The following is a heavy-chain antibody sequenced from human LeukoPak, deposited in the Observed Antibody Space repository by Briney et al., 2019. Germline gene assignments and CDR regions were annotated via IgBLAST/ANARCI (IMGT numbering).Heavy chain of an antibody. CDR2: INHSGST. CDR3: ARGGYSSGGAPRLFDP. D-gene: IGHD6-19*01. Sequence: APETLSLTCTVSGGAISSYYWSWIRQPPGKGLEWIGEINHSGSTNYNPSLKSRVTISVDTSKNQFSLKLSSVTAADTAVYYCARGGYSSGGAPRLFDPWGQGTLVTVSS. CDR1: GGAISSYY. V-gene: IGHV4-34*01. J-gene: IGHJ5*02.